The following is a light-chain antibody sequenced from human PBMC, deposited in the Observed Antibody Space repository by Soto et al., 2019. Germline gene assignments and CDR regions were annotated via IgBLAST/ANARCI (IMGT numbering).Light chain of an antibody. CDR1: QDISNY. CDR3: QQYYNLPLT. V-gene: IGKV1-33*01. Sequence: DIQMTQSPSSLSASVGDRVTITCQASQDISNYLNWYQQKPGQAPKLLIYDASNLETGVPSRFSGSGSRTDFTFTISSLQPEDIATYDCQQYYNLPLTFGGGTKVDIK. CDR2: DAS. J-gene: IGKJ4*01.